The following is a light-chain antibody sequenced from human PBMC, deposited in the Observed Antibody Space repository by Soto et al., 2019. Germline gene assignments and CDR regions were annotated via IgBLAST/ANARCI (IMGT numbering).Light chain of an antibody. CDR2: EVS. Sequence: QSVLTQPPSASGSPGQSVTISCTGTSSDVGSYKYVSWYQQYPGKAPKVMIYEVSKRPSGVPDRFSGSKSGNTASLTVSGLQAEDEADYYCSSYAGSNNFVFGTGTKLTVL. V-gene: IGLV2-8*01. CDR1: SSDVGSYKY. CDR3: SSYAGSNNFV. J-gene: IGLJ1*01.